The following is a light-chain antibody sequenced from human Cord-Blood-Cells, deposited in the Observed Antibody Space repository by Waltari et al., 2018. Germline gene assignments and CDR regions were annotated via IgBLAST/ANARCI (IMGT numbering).Light chain of an antibody. CDR3: SSYAGSNNFV. J-gene: IGLJ1*01. CDR2: EVS. Sequence: QSALTQPPSASGSPGPSVPISCTGTSSDVGGYNYVSWSHQHPGKAPKLRIYEVSKRPSGVPDRFSGSKSGNTASLTVSGLQAEDEADYYCSSYAGSNNFVFGTGTKVTVL. CDR1: SSDVGGYNY. V-gene: IGLV2-8*01.